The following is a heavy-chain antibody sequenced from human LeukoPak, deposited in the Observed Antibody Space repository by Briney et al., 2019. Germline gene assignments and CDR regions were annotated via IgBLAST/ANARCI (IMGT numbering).Heavy chain of an antibody. CDR1: GFTFDNYA. D-gene: IGHD3-10*02. J-gene: IGHJ6*04. CDR2: INWRSDEI. CDR3: AELGITMIGGV. Sequence: QTGGSLRLSCSASGFTFDNYAMHWVRQAPMKGLEWVASINWRSDEIGYADSVKGRFTISRDNAKNSLYLQMNSLRAEDTAVYYCAELGITMIGGVWGKGTTVTISS. V-gene: IGHV3-9*01.